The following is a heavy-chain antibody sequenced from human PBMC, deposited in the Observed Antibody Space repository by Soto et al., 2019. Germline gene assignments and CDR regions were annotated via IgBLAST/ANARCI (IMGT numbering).Heavy chain of an antibody. V-gene: IGHV3-13*05. CDR2: IGSAGVP. CDR1: GFIFSDYD. CDR3: ARTIVVPGTDFGYYGMDL. Sequence: EVQLVESGGGLVQPGGSLRLSCAASGFIFSDYDMHWVRQVTGKGLEWVSSIGSAGVPYYPDSVKGRFTISRENVKNSLYLQMNSLRAGDTAVYYCARTIVVPGTDFGYYGMDLWGQGTTVTVSS. D-gene: IGHD1-26*01. J-gene: IGHJ6*02.